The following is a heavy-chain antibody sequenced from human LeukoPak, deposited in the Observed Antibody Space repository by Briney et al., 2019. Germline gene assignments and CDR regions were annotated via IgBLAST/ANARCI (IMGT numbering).Heavy chain of an antibody. CDR2: IYYSGIT. D-gene: IGHD6-13*01. J-gene: IGHJ5*02. V-gene: IGHV4-59*01. Sequence: SETLSLTCTVSGGSISGYYCSWIRQPPGKGLEWIGYIYYSGITNYHPSLKTRFTISRDTSRNQFSRKLSSLTAADTAVYYWARVIAGAGSEWFDPWGQGTLVTVSS. CDR1: GGSISGYY. CDR3: ARVIAGAGSEWFDP.